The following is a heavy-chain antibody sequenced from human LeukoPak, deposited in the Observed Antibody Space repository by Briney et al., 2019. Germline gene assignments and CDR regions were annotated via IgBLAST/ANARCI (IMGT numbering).Heavy chain of an antibody. CDR3: AREYCGGDCYSWYYGMDV. CDR1: GGSVSSGSYY. V-gene: IGHV4-61*01. CDR2: IYYSGST. Sequence: SETLSLTCTVSGGSVSSGSYYWSWIRQPPGKGLEWLGYIYYSGSTNYNPSLKSRVTISVDTSKNQFSLKLSSVTAADTAVYYCAREYCGGDCYSWYYGMDVWGQGTTVTVSS. D-gene: IGHD2-21*02. J-gene: IGHJ6*02.